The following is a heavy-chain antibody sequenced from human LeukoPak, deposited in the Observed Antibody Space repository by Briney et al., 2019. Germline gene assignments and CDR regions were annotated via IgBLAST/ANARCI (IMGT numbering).Heavy chain of an antibody. V-gene: IGHV3-30*02. Sequence: GGSLRLSCAASGFSFSTYGLHWVRHTPGKGLEWVAFIRYDGSNEYYADSVKGRFTISRDNSKNTLHLQMNSLRAEDTAVYYCAKVASRLWGPNFDYWGQGTLVTVSS. J-gene: IGHJ4*02. CDR1: GFSFSTYG. D-gene: IGHD5-18*01. CDR3: AKVASRLWGPNFDY. CDR2: IRYDGSNE.